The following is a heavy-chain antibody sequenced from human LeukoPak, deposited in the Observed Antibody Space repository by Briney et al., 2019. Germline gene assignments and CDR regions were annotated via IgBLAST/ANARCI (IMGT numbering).Heavy chain of an antibody. D-gene: IGHD3-22*01. CDR1: GYTFTGYG. CDR2: ISVNNGDT. Sequence: ASVKVSCKASGYTFTGYGITWVRQALGQGLEWMGWISVNNGDTNYAQKLQARVTISTETSTTTAYMELRSLRSDDTAVYYCASNTGSDGSGYAYWGQGTLVTVSS. V-gene: IGHV1-18*01. CDR3: ASNTGSDGSGYAY. J-gene: IGHJ4*02.